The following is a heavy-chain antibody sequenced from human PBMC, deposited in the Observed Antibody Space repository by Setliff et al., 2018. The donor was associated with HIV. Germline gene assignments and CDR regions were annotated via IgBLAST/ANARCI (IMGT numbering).Heavy chain of an antibody. CDR3: ARVPRWYYYDSSGYPDY. CDR1: GDIFSRYG. Sequence: ASVKVSCKASGDIFSRYGISWVRQAPGQGLEWMGGINAGNGNTKYSQKFQGRVTITRDTSASTAYMELSSLRSEDTAVYYCARVPRWYYYDSSGYPDYWGQGTLVTVSS. CDR2: INAGNGNT. J-gene: IGHJ4*02. V-gene: IGHV1-3*01. D-gene: IGHD3-22*01.